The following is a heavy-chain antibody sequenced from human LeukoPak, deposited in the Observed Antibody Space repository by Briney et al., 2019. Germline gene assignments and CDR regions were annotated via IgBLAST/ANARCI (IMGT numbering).Heavy chain of an antibody. CDR3: ARGRVSSSTRYSTYYYYFYMDV. D-gene: IGHD4-11*01. CDR2: FDHTGST. Sequence: SETLSLTCSVSDDSITMYYWTWIRQPPGKGLEWLGYFDHTGSTNFNPSLNGRVSISRDTSKNLFSLRLRSVTAADTAVYFCARGRVSSSTRYSTYYYYFYMDVWGKGTTVTVSS. CDR1: DDSITMYY. V-gene: IGHV4-59*01. J-gene: IGHJ6*03.